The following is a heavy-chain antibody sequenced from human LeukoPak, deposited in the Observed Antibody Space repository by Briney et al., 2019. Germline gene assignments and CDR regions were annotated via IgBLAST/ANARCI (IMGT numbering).Heavy chain of an antibody. CDR2: INHSGST. J-gene: IGHJ4*02. CDR3: ARDSSSWTLSTFDY. Sequence: SETLSLTCAVYGGSFSGYYWSWIRQPPGKGLEWIGEINHSGSTNYNPSLKSRVTISVDTSKNQFSLKLSSVTAADTAVYYCARDSSSWTLSTFDYWGQGTLVIVSS. V-gene: IGHV4-34*01. CDR1: GGSFSGYY. D-gene: IGHD6-13*01.